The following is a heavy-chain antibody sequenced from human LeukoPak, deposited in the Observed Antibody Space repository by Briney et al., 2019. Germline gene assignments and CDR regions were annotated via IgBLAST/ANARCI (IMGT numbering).Heavy chain of an antibody. CDR3: AKDRSGLGSY. CDR1: GFTFNTYG. CDR2: ISGSGSST. Sequence: TGGSLRLSCAASGFTFNTYGMTWVRQAPGKGLEWVSGISGSGSSTYYADSVKGRFTISRDNSKNTLYLQMNSLRAEDTAVYYCAKDRSGLGSYWGQGTLVTVSS. V-gene: IGHV3-23*01. D-gene: IGHD3-10*01. J-gene: IGHJ4*02.